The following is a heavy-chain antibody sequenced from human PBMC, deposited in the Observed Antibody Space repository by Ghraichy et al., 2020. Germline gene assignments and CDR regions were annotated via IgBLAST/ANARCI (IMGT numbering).Heavy chain of an antibody. Sequence: ASVKVSCKASGYTFTSYGISWVRQAPGQGLEWMGWISAYNGNTNYAQKLQGRVTMTTDTSTSTAYMELRSLRSDDTAVYYCARDLAMFWGLSATASYYFDYWGQGTLVTVSS. CDR2: ISAYNGNT. V-gene: IGHV1-18*01. J-gene: IGHJ4*02. CDR3: ARDLAMFWGLSATASYYFDY. CDR1: GYTFTSYG. D-gene: IGHD3-16*01.